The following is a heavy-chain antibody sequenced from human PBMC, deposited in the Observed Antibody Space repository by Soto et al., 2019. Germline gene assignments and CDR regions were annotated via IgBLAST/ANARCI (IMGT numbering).Heavy chain of an antibody. CDR3: AREQYTLNYAGY. Sequence: GGSLRLSCAASGFTFSSYSMNWVRQAPGKGLEWVSSISSSSSYIYYADSVKGRFTISRDNAKNSLYLQMDSLTAEDTAVYYCAREQYTLNYAGYWGQGTQVTVSS. CDR1: GFTFSSYS. CDR2: ISSSSSYI. D-gene: IGHD1-7*01. J-gene: IGHJ1*01. V-gene: IGHV3-21*04.